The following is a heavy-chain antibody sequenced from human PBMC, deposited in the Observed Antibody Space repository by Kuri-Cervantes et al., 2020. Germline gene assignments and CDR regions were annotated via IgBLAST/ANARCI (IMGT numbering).Heavy chain of an antibody. D-gene: IGHD3-10*01. V-gene: IGHV3-53*01. CDR3: ARGRYYYGSGSYYNPYGMDV. J-gene: IGHJ6*02. CDR2: IYSGGST. Sequence: GESLKISCAASGFTVSSSYMSWVRQAPGKGLEWVSVIYSGGSTYYADSVKGRFTISRDNSKNTLYLQMNSLRAEDTAVYYCARGRYYYGSGSYYNPYGMDVWGQGTTVTVSS. CDR1: GFTVSSSY.